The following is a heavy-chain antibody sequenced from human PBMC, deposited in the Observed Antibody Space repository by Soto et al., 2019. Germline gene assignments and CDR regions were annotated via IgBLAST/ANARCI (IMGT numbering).Heavy chain of an antibody. Sequence: QVQLVQSGAEVKKPGASVKVSCKASGYTFTGYYMHWVRQAPGQGLEWMGWINPNSGGTNYAQKFQGWVTMTRDTSISTAYMELSRLRSDDTAVYYSARVYSGSGSPWEGYYFDYWGQGTLVTVSS. CDR2: INPNSGGT. CDR1: GYTFTGYY. J-gene: IGHJ4*02. CDR3: ARVYSGSGSPWEGYYFDY. D-gene: IGHD5-12*01. V-gene: IGHV1-2*04.